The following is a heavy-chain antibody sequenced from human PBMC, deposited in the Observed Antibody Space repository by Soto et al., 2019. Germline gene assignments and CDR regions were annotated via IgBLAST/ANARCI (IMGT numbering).Heavy chain of an antibody. CDR1: GYSFTTYW. Sequence: VQLVQSGAEVKKPGESLKISCKGSGYSFTTYWIGWVRQMPGKGLEWMGIIYPYDSDTRYSPSFQGQVTFSADESITTAYLQWTSLKASDTAMYYCARQGSKYGPNFDFWGQGTLVTVSP. V-gene: IGHV5-51*01. J-gene: IGHJ4*02. CDR2: IYPYDSDT. CDR3: ARQGSKYGPNFDF. D-gene: IGHD3-10*01.